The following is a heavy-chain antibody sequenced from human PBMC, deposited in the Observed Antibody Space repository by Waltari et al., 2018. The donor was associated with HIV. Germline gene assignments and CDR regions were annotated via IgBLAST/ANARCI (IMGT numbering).Heavy chain of an antibody. D-gene: IGHD6-13*01. V-gene: IGHV3-23*04. CDR3: AILIAAAGDFDY. CDR2: ISGSDGNT. J-gene: IGHJ4*02. CDR1: GFALRSYV. Sequence: EVQLVESGGGLVQPGGSLRLSCAASGFALRSYVMSWVRQAPGKGLEWGSTISGSDGNTYYPDSVQGRFTISRDNSKNTLFLQLNSLRAEDTAVYYCAILIAAAGDFDYWGQGTLVTVSS.